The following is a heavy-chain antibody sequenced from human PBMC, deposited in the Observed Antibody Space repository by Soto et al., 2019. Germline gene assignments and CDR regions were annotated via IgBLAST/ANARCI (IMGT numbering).Heavy chain of an antibody. Sequence: PGGSLRLSCAASGFTFSSYGMHWVRQAPGKGLEWVAVISYDGSNKYYADSVKGRFTISRDNSKNTLYLQMNSLRAEDTAVYYCAKDLDIVVVVAAIPPWFDPWGQGTLVTVSS. CDR1: GFTFSSYG. V-gene: IGHV3-30*18. CDR3: AKDLDIVVVVAAIPPWFDP. D-gene: IGHD2-15*01. J-gene: IGHJ5*02. CDR2: ISYDGSNK.